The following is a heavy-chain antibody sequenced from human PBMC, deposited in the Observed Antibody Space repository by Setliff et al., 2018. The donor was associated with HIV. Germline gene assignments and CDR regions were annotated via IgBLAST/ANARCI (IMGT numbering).Heavy chain of an antibody. Sequence: GESLKISCAASGFTFSSYAMSWVRQAPGKGLELVSAISGSGGSTYYADSVKGRFTISRDNSKNTLYLQMNSLRAEDTAVYYCARDSMGGPKYYDFWITSYYYYGMDVWGQGTTVTVSS. J-gene: IGHJ6*02. D-gene: IGHD3-3*01. V-gene: IGHV3-23*01. CDR2: ISGSGGST. CDR3: ARDSMGGPKYYDFWITSYYYYGMDV. CDR1: GFTFSSYA.